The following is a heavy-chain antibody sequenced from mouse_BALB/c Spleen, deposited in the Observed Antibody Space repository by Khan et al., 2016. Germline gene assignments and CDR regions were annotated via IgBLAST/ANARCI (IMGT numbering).Heavy chain of an antibody. V-gene: IGHV3-2*02. CDR1: GYSITSDYA. Sequence: EVQLQESGPGLVKPSQSLSLTCTVTGYSITSDYAWNWIRQFPGNKLEWMGYINYSGSTSYNPSLKSRISITRDTSKNPFFLQLNSVTPEDTATYYCTRLSALYAMDYWGQGTSVTVSS. CDR2: INYSGST. J-gene: IGHJ4*01. CDR3: TRLSALYAMDY.